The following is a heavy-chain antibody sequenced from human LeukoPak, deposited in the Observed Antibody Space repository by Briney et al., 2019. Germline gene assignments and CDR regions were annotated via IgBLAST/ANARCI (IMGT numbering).Heavy chain of an antibody. Sequence: SETLSLTCAVYGGSFSGYYWSWIRQPPGKGLEWIGEINHSGSTNYNPSLKSRVTISVDTSKNQFSLKLSSVTAADTAVYYCARGLWFGELWGDYWGQGTLVTVSS. CDR3: ARGLWFGELWGDY. V-gene: IGHV4-34*01. CDR2: INHSGST. J-gene: IGHJ4*02. CDR1: GGSFSGYY. D-gene: IGHD3-10*01.